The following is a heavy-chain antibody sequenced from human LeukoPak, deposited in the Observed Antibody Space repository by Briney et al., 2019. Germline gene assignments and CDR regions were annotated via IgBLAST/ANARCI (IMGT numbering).Heavy chain of an antibody. V-gene: IGHV4-59*02. J-gene: IGHJ4*02. D-gene: IGHD7-27*01. CDR2: IYHTGST. Sequence: SETLSLTCTLSGGSVSDYYWSWIRQSPGKGLEWIGYIYHTGSTSYSPSLKSRVTISADTSQNQFSLKLSSVTAADTAVYCASRKLGNDYWGQGTLVTVSS. CDR3: ASRKLGNDY. CDR1: GGSVSDYY.